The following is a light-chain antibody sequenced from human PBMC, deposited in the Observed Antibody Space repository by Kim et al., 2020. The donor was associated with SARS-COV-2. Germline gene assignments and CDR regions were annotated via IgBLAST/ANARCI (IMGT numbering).Light chain of an antibody. CDR2: EYN. CDR3: QSYDGSNLV. CDR1: RGSIATNY. Sequence: LSATRDRGSIATNYVQWYPQRPGRAPATIIYEYNERPSGVPDRFSGSIDSSSNSASLTISGLETEDEADYYCQSYDGSNLVFGGGTQLTVL. J-gene: IGLJ2*01. V-gene: IGLV6-57*03.